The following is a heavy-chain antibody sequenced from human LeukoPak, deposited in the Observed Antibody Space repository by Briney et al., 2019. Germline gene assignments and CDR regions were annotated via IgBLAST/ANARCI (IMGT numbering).Heavy chain of an antibody. V-gene: IGHV1-2*04. J-gene: IGHJ3*02. CDR3: ARGDSSWYYAFDI. Sequence: ASVKVSCQASAYTFTGYYMHWVRQAPGQGLEWMGWINPNSGGTHYAQKFQGWVTMTRDTSISTAYMELSRLRSDDTAVYYCARGDSSWYYAFDIWGQGTMVTVSS. D-gene: IGHD6-13*01. CDR1: AYTFTGYY. CDR2: INPNSGGT.